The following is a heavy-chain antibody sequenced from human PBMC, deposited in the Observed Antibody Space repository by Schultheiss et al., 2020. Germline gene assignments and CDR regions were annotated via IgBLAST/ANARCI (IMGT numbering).Heavy chain of an antibody. D-gene: IGHD6-19*01. CDR3: AILGVGSGWEFDY. J-gene: IGHJ4*02. CDR1: GGTFSSYA. CDR2: IIPIFGTA. Sequence: AVKVSCKASGGTFSSYAISWVRQAPGQGLEWMGGIIPIFGTANYAQKFQGRVTITADESTSTAYMALSSLRSEDTAVYYCAILGVGSGWEFDYWGQGTLVTVSS. V-gene: IGHV1-69*13.